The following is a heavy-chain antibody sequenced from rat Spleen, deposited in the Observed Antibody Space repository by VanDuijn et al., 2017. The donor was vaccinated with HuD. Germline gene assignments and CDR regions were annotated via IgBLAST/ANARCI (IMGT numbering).Heavy chain of an antibody. D-gene: IGHD5-1*01. CDR3: ARQNWPYYFDY. CDR1: GFTFSDYY. CDR2: INFDGSST. Sequence: EVQLVESGGGLVQPGRSLKLSCAASGFTFSDYYMAWVRQAPTKGLEWVATINFDGSSTYYRDSVRGRFSISRDNAKSILYLQMASLRSEDTATYYCARQNWPYYFDYWGQGVMVTVSS. V-gene: IGHV5-7*01. J-gene: IGHJ2*01.